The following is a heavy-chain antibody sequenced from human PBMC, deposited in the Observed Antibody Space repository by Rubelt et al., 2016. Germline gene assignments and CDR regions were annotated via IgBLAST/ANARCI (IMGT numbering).Heavy chain of an antibody. D-gene: IGHD1-1*01. J-gene: IGHJ4*02. Sequence: QVQLVQSGAEVKKPGASVKVSCKASGYTFTGYYLHWVRQATGQGLEWMGRIIPILGIANYAQKSQGRVTITADKSTSTAYMELSSLRSEDTAVYYCARALEGDFDYWGQGTLVTVSS. CDR2: IIPILGIA. CDR3: ARALEGDFDY. CDR1: GYTFTGYY. V-gene: IGHV1-69*09.